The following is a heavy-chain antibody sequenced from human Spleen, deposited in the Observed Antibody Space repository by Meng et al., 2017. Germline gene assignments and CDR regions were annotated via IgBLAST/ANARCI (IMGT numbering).Heavy chain of an antibody. CDR1: GGIFRNLW. J-gene: IGHJ5*02. CDR3: TTDPPFTEGGVITT. D-gene: IGHD3-16*02. Sequence: GESLKISCVASGGIFRNLWMTWVRQAPGKGLEWVGRIKSKVNGGTTDFAAPVKGRFSISRDDPENTLYLQMNSLKIEDTAVYYCTTDPPFTEGGVITTWGQGNRV. V-gene: IGHV3-15*01. CDR2: IKSKVNGGTT.